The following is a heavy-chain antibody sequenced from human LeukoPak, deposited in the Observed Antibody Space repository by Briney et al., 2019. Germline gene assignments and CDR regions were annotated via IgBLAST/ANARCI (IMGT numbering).Heavy chain of an antibody. D-gene: IGHD6-19*01. CDR3: AKTIAVADPNFDY. J-gene: IGHJ4*02. V-gene: IGHV3-23*01. CDR2: ISGSGGST. CDR1: GFTFSSYA. Sequence: AGGSLRLSCVASGFTFSSYAMSWVRQAPGKGLEWVSAISGSGGSTYYADSVKGRFTISRDNSKNTLYLQMNSLRAEDTAVYYCAKTIAVADPNFDYWGQGTLVTVSS.